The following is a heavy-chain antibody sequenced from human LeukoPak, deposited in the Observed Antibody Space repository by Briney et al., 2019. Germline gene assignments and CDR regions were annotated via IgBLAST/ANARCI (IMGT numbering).Heavy chain of an antibody. CDR3: ARGTRGYSGYDSNYYYYYGMDV. V-gene: IGHV4-59*08. Sequence: PSETLCLTCTVSGVSISSYYWSWIRQAAGRGLEWIAYSYYSGSTYYNPSLKSRVTISVDTSKNQFSLELSSVTAADTAVYYCARGTRGYSGYDSNYYYYYGMDVWGQGTTVTVSS. CDR1: GVSISSYY. J-gene: IGHJ6*02. D-gene: IGHD5-12*01. CDR2: SYYSGST.